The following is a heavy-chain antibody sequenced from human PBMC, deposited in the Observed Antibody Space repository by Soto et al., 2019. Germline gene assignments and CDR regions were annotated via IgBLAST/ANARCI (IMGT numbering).Heavy chain of an antibody. CDR3: ARDKYCSSTSCYGWFDP. CDR2: IIPIFGTA. J-gene: IGHJ5*02. CDR1: GGTFSSYA. D-gene: IGHD2-2*01. Sequence: QVQLVQSGAEVKKPGSSVKASCKASGGTFSSYAISWVRQAPGQGLEWMGGIIPIFGTANYAQKFQGRVTITADESTSTAYMELRSLRSEDTAVYYCARDKYCSSTSCYGWFDPWGQGTLVTVSS. V-gene: IGHV1-69*01.